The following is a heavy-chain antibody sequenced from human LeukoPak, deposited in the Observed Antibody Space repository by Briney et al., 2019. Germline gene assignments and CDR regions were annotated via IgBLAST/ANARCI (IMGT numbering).Heavy chain of an antibody. Sequence: GASVKVSCKASGYTFAGYYMHWVRQAPGQGLEWMGWINPNSGGTNYAQKFQGRVTMTRDTSISTAYMELSRLRSDDTAVYYCARGDRGGYYSWFDPWGQGTLVTVSS. V-gene: IGHV1-2*02. CDR1: GYTFAGYY. CDR2: INPNSGGT. D-gene: IGHD3-22*01. CDR3: ARGDRGGYYSWFDP. J-gene: IGHJ5*02.